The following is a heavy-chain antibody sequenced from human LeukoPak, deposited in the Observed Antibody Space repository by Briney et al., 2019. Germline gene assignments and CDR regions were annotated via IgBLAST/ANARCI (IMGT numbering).Heavy chain of an antibody. J-gene: IGHJ4*02. D-gene: IGHD3-10*02. CDR1: GFTFSDYA. Sequence: TGGSLRLSCAASGFTFSDYAMHWVRRAPGKGLEWVAVISRQGDIQYYAGSVKGRFTISRDDSKNTLFLQMYSLRAEDTAVYYCARDMFRGPPDFFDYWGQGTRVTVSS. CDR3: ARDMFRGPPDFFDY. V-gene: IGHV3-30*04. CDR2: ISRQGDIQ.